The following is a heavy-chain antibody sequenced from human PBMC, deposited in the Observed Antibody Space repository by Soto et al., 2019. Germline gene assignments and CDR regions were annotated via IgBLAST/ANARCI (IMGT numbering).Heavy chain of an antibody. D-gene: IGHD2-2*01. CDR2: IYYSGST. CDR3: ARHLPPLTYGPVVPAAMPVSFEYYYYMDV. CDR1: GGSISSSSYY. V-gene: IGHV4-39*01. J-gene: IGHJ6*03. Sequence: QLQLQESGPGLVKPSETLSLTCTVSGGSISSSSYYWGWIRQPPGKGLEWIGSIYYSGSTYYNPSLKSRVTISVDTSKNQFSLKLSSVTAADTAVYYCARHLPPLTYGPVVPAAMPVSFEYYYYMDVWGKGTTVTVSS.